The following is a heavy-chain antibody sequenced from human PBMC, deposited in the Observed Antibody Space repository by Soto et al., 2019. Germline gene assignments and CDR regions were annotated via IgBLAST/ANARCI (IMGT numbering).Heavy chain of an antibody. V-gene: IGHV3-23*01. CDR2: ISPGGDST. J-gene: IGHJ6*03. Sequence: EVQLLESGGGLVQPGGSLRLSCAASGFNFNIYAMTWVRQAPGKGLEWVSTISPGGDSTYFADSVKGRVTISRDNSKNTLSLQMNSLRAEATATYFCAKALGNPYYYYYMDVWGTGTTVTVSS. CDR3: AKALGNPYYYYYMDV. D-gene: IGHD1-1*01. CDR1: GFNFNIYA.